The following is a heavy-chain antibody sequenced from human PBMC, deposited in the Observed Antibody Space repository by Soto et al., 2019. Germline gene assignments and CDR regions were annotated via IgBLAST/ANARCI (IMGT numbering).Heavy chain of an antibody. J-gene: IGHJ5*02. V-gene: IGHV4-59*01. CDR2: VYYTGTT. CDR1: GGSFSSYY. CDR3: VRDQQMGRLVP. D-gene: IGHD3-16*01. Sequence: SETLSLTCSVSGGSFSSYYWTWIRQPPGKEMEWIGYVYYTGTTTYNPSLKSRVTISLDMPNNQFSLKLTSMTAADTAVYFCVRDQQMGRLVPWGQGTPVTVSS.